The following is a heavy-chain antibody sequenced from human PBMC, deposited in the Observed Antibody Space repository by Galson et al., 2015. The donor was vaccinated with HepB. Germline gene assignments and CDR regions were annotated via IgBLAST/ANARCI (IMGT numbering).Heavy chain of an antibody. CDR2: IYNSGST. D-gene: IGHD5-12*01. Sequence: TLSLTCTVSGGSINSGGYYWSWIRQHPGKGLEWIGYIYNSGSTYYNPSLKSRVTISVDTSKNQFSLKLSPVTAADTAVYYCARDRRRLRAENGYYQYGMDVWGQGTTVTVSS. CDR1: GGSINSGGYY. V-gene: IGHV4-31*03. J-gene: IGHJ6*02. CDR3: ARDRRRLRAENGYYQYGMDV.